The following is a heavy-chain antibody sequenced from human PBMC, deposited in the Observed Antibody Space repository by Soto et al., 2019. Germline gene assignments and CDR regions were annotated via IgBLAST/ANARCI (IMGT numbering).Heavy chain of an antibody. CDR3: ARSYSSGWEFDY. D-gene: IGHD6-19*01. Sequence: VGSLRLSCGASGFTFSNYYKSWIRQAQGKGLEWVSYISSTGRTIYYADSVKGRFTVSRDNAQNSLSLKLNGLRVENTAVYYCARSYSSGWEFDYWGQGTQVTVSS. CDR1: GFTFSNYY. CDR2: ISSTGRTI. J-gene: IGHJ4*01. V-gene: IGHV3-11*01.